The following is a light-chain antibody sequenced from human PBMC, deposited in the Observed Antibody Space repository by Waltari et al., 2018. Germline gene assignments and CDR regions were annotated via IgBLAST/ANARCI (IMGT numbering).Light chain of an antibody. CDR1: SSEIGRYDL. CDR3: SSHWGSDKFYV. J-gene: IGLJ1*01. CDR2: EGN. V-gene: IGLV2-8*01. Sequence: QSALTQPPAAPGSPGQSAAIYCTRTSSEIGRYDLVSWYQQHPGKAPKLIISEGNKLPSGLPDRFPCAKSGNTASLTVSGLQAEDEADYYCSSHWGSDKFYVFGTGTKVTVL.